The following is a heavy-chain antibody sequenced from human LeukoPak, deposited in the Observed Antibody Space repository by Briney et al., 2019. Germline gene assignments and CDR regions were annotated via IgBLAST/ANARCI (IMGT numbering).Heavy chain of an antibody. J-gene: IGHJ4*02. D-gene: IGHD3-10*01. CDR2: TSGSGGST. V-gene: IGHV3-23*01. Sequence: PGGSLRLSCAASGFTFSSYAMSWVRQAPGKGLEWVSGTSGSGGSTYYADSVKGRFTISRDNSKNTLYLQMNSLRAEDTAVYYCAKDYYGSGSYRHFDQWGQGTLVTVSP. CDR3: AKDYYGSGSYRHFDQ. CDR1: GFTFSSYA.